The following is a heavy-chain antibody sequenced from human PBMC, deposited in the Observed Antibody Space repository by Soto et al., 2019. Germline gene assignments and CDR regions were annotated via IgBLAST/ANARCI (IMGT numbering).Heavy chain of an antibody. V-gene: IGHV3-48*01. J-gene: IGHJ4*02. CDR1: GVTFSDYN. CDR2: ISGRSNTI. CDR3: AREGDGSGFFSDF. D-gene: IGHD3-22*01. Sequence: GGSLRLSCVASGVTFSDYNMNLVRQAPGKGLEWVSFISGRSNTIYYADSVKGRFTISRDNAKNSLYLLMNSLRAEDTAVYYCAREGDGSGFFSDFWGQGTLVTVSS.